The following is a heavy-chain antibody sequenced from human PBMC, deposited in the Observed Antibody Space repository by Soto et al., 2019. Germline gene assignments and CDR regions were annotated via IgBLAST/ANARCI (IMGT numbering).Heavy chain of an antibody. D-gene: IGHD3-10*01. V-gene: IGHV4-34*01. CDR1: GGSFSGYY. J-gene: IGHJ4*02. Sequence: SETLSLTCAVYGGSFSGYYWSWIRQPPGKGLEWIGEINHSGSTNYNPSLKSRVTISVDTSKNQFSLKLSSVTAADTAVYYCARRGDKTYYYGSGSSRFGPSSNQIDYWGQGTLVTVSS. CDR2: INHSGST. CDR3: ARRGDKTYYYGSGSSRFGPSSNQIDY.